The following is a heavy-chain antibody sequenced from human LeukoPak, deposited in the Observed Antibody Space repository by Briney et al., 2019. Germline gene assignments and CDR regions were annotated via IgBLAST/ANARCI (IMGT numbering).Heavy chain of an antibody. Sequence: GGSLRLSCAASGFTFSSYAMSWVRQAPGKGLEWVSAISGSGGSTYYADSVKGRFTISRDNPKNTLYLQMNSLRAEDTAVYYCAKERYYYDSSGQFDYWGQGTLVTVSS. CDR1: GFTFSSYA. D-gene: IGHD3-22*01. V-gene: IGHV3-23*01. J-gene: IGHJ4*02. CDR2: ISGSGGST. CDR3: AKERYYYDSSGQFDY.